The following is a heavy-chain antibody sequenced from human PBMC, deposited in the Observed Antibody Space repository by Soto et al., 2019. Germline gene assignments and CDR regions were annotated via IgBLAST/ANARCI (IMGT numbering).Heavy chain of an antibody. CDR1: GFTFRKAW. CDR3: TTEGHYSGSGSNYNNHYYYGMDV. V-gene: IGHV3-15*01. CDR2: VKSRTDGGTI. D-gene: IGHD3-10*01. J-gene: IGHJ6*02. Sequence: GGSLRLSCAASGFTFRKAWMSWVRQAPGKGLEWVGRVKSRTDGGTIDYAAPVKARFTISRDDSKDTLYLQMNSLKPEDTAVYYCTTEGHYSGSGSNYNNHYYYGMDVWGQGTTVTVSS.